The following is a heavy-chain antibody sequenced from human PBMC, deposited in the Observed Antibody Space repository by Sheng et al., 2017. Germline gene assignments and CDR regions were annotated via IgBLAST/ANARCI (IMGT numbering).Heavy chain of an antibody. CDR3: ARVRVRVPAAIRWYFDL. D-gene: IGHD2-2*01. CDR1: GFTFSSYW. J-gene: IGHJ2*01. Sequence: EVQLVESGGGLVQPGGSLRLSCAASGFTFSSYWMSWVRQAPGKGLEWVANIKQDGSEKYYVDSVEGRFTISRDNAKNSLYLQMNSLRAEDTAVYYCARVRVRVPAAIRWYFDLWGLAPWSLSPQ. CDR2: IKQDGSEK. V-gene: IGHV3-7*01.